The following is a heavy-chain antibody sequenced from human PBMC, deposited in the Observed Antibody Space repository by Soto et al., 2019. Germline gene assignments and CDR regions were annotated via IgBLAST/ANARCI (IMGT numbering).Heavy chain of an antibody. V-gene: IGHV2-70*11. CDR1: GFSLSTSGMC. J-gene: IGHJ6*02. CDR3: ARILAQTMIVVVITAVYYYYYGMDV. D-gene: IGHD3-22*01. Sequence: SGPTLVNPTQTLTLTCTFSGFSLSTSGMCVSWIRQPPGKALEWLARIDWDDDKYYSTSLKTRLTISKDTSKNQVVLTMTNMDPVDTATYYCARILAQTMIVVVITAVYYYYYGMDVWGQGTTVTVSS. CDR2: IDWDDDK.